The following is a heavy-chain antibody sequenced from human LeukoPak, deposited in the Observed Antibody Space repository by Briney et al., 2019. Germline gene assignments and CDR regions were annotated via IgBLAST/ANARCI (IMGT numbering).Heavy chain of an antibody. V-gene: IGHV3-74*01. CDR2: INSDGSST. CDR3: ARGDYYDSSGLFDY. J-gene: IGHJ4*02. Sequence: GRSLRLSCAASRFTFSTYWMHWVRQAPGKGLVWVSRINSDGSSTSYADSVKGRFTISRDNGKNTLYLQMNSLRAEDTAVYYCARGDYYDSSGLFDYWGQGTLVTVSP. CDR1: RFTFSTYW. D-gene: IGHD3-22*01.